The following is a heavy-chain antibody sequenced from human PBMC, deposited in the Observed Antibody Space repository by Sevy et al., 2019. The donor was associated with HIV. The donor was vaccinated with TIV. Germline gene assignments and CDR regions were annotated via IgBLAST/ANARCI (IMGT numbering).Heavy chain of an antibody. CDR1: GGSFSGDY. J-gene: IGHJ3*02. Sequence: SETLSLTCAVYGGSFSGDYWSWIRQPPGKGLEWIGEINHSGSTNSNPSLKSRVTISVDTSKNHFSLKLSSVTAADTAVYYCARHCSGTSCSHAFDIWGQGTVVTVSS. CDR3: ARHCSGTSCSHAFDI. D-gene: IGHD2-2*01. V-gene: IGHV4-34*01. CDR2: INHSGST.